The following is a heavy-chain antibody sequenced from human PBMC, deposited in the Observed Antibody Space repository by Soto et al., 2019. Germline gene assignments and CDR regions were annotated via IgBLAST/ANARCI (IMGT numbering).Heavy chain of an antibody. J-gene: IGHJ6*02. CDR1: GYSFTSYW. CDR2: IDPSDSYT. V-gene: IGHV5-10-1*01. CDR3: AKQAIAVVSYYYYGMDV. D-gene: IGHD3-22*01. Sequence: GESLKISCKGSGYSFTSYWISWVRQMPGKGLEWMGRIDPSDSYTNYSPSFQGHVTISADKSISTAYQQWSSLKASDTAMYYCAKQAIAVVSYYYYGMDVWGQGTTVTVSS.